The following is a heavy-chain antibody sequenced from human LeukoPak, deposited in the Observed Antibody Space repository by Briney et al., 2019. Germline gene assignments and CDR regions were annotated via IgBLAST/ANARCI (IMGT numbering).Heavy chain of an antibody. CDR2: IKQDGSEK. V-gene: IGHV3-7*01. CDR1: GFTFSSYW. D-gene: IGHD2-15*01. Sequence: QPGGSLRLSCAASGFTFSSYWMSWVRQAPGKGLEWVANIKQDGSEKYYVDSVKGRFTISRDNAKNSLYLQMNSLRAEDTAVYYCARGHFVVVVAEYGMDVWGQGTTVTVSS. CDR3: ARGHFVVVVAEYGMDV. J-gene: IGHJ6*02.